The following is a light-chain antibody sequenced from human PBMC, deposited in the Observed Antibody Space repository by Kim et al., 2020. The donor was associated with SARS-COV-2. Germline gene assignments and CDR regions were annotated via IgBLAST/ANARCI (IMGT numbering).Light chain of an antibody. J-gene: IGKJ2*01. CDR2: DAS. CDR1: QDISNY. V-gene: IGKV1-33*01. CDR3: QQYDNLPPYT. Sequence: DIQMTQSPSSLSVSVGDRVTITCQASQDISNYLNWYQQKPGKAPKLLIYDASNLETGVPSRFSGSGSGTDFTFTISSLQPEDIATYYCQQYDNLPPYTFGQGTKLEI.